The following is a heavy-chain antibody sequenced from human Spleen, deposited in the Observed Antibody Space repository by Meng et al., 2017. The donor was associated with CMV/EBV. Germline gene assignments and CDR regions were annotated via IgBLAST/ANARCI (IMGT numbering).Heavy chain of an antibody. Sequence: SETLSLTCTVSGASISKNYWSWSRRPPGKGLEYIGSISYTGYIEYNPSLKGRVTISVDTSKNQFSLKLSSVTAADTAVYYCARGGFGWNSSSWYKWFDPWGQGTLVTVSS. CDR2: ISYTGYI. J-gene: IGHJ5*02. V-gene: IGHV4-59*12. CDR1: GASISKNY. D-gene: IGHD6-13*01. CDR3: ARGGFGWNSSSWYKWFDP.